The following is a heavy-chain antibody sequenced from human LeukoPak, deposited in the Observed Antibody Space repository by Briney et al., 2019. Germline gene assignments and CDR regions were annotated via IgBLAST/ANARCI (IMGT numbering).Heavy chain of an antibody. CDR3: AKGSSWIDY. D-gene: IGHD6-6*01. Sequence: PVKVSCKASGGTFSSYAISWVRQAPGQGLEWMGRIIPILGIANYAQKFQGRVTITADKSTSTAYMELSSLRSEDTAVYYCAKGSSWIDYWGQGTLVTVSS. V-gene: IGHV1-69*04. CDR2: IIPILGIA. CDR1: GGTFSSYA. J-gene: IGHJ4*02.